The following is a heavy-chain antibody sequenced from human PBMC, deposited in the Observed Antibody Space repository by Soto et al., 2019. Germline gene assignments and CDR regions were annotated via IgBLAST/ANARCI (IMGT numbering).Heavy chain of an antibody. CDR3: ARRLYYDSSGFEGGGMDV. CDR1: GGSVSSGSYY. V-gene: IGHV4-39*01. D-gene: IGHD3-22*01. CDR2: IYYSGST. J-gene: IGHJ6*02. Sequence: SETLSLTCTVSGGSVSSGSYYWSWIRQHPGKGLEWIGSIYYSGSTYYNPSLKSRVTISVDTSKNQFSLKLSSVTAADTAVYYCARRLYYDSSGFEGGGMDVWGQGTKVTVSS.